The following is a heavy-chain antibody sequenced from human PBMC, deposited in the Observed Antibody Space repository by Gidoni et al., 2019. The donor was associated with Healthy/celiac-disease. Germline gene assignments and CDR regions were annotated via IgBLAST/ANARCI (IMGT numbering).Heavy chain of an antibody. Sequence: PGKGLEWIGYIYYSGSTNYNATLKSRVTISVDTSKNQFPLKLSSVTAADTAVYYCARDLRGLTGYFDDWGQGTLVTVSS. J-gene: IGHJ4*02. V-gene: IGHV4-59*01. CDR2: IYYSGST. CDR3: ARDLRGLTGYFDD. D-gene: IGHD7-27*01.